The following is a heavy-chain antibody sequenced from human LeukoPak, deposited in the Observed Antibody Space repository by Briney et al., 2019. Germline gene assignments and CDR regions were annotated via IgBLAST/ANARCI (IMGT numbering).Heavy chain of an antibody. CDR2: ISSSSSYI. D-gene: IGHD3-3*01. V-gene: IGHV3-21*01. CDR1: GFTFSSYA. J-gene: IGHJ4*02. CDR3: ARDQYDFWSGLSALVY. Sequence: GGSLRLSCAASGFTFSSYAMNWVRQAPGKGLEGVSSISSSSSYIYYADSVKGRFTISRDNAKNSLYLQMNSLRAEDTAVYYCARDQYDFWSGLSALVYWGQGTLVTVSS.